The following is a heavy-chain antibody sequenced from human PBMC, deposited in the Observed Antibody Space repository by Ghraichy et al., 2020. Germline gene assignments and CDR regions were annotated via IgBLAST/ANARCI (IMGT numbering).Heavy chain of an antibody. V-gene: IGHV3-7*01. J-gene: IGHJ4*02. Sequence: WEANIKPDGRETYYVDSVKGRFTISRDNAKNSLYLQMSSLRAEDTAVYYCTRGGTREFDYWCQVKLVTV. CDR2: IKPDGRET. D-gene: IGHD3-16*01. CDR3: TRGGTREFDY.